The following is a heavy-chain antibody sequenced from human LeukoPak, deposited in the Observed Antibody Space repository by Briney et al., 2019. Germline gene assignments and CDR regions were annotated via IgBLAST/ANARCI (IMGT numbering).Heavy chain of an antibody. CDR2: IRYDGSNK. CDR1: GFTFSSYG. CDR3: AKDHIAAALYYYYYMDV. V-gene: IGHV3-30*02. D-gene: IGHD6-13*01. J-gene: IGHJ6*03. Sequence: GGSLRLSCAASGFTFSSYGMHWVRQAPGKGLEWVAFIRYDGSNKYYADSVKGRFTISRDNSKNTLYLQMNSLRAEDTAVYYCAKDHIAAALYYYYYMDVWGKGTTVTVSS.